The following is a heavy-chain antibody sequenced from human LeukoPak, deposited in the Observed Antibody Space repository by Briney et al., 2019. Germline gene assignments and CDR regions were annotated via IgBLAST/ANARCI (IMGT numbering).Heavy chain of an antibody. CDR2: IIPIFDTA. Sequence: SVKVSCTASGGTFSSYAISWVRQAPGQGREWRGEIIPIFDTANYAQKFQGRVTITADESTSTAYMELSSLRSEDTAVYYCARDHLAYYDSSGYCPFDYWGQGTLVTVSS. CDR3: ARDHLAYYDSSGYCPFDY. D-gene: IGHD3-22*01. CDR1: GGTFSSYA. V-gene: IGHV1-69*13. J-gene: IGHJ4*02.